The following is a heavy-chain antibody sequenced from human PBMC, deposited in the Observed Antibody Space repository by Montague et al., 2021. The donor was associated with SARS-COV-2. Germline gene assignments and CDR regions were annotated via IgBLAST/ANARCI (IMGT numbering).Heavy chain of an antibody. J-gene: IGHJ3*01. CDR2: IYYTENT. D-gene: IGHD3-22*01. Sequence: SETLSLTCTVSGGSITNNIDYWAWIRQPPGKGLEWIGSIYYTENTYYNPSLKSRVTISVVTSRNHFTPKLSSVTAAETAVYYCARLKRYFDSSGSPSAFDFWGQGTKVTVSS. CDR3: ARLKRYFDSSGSPSAFDF. CDR1: GGSITNNIDY. V-gene: IGHV4-39*02.